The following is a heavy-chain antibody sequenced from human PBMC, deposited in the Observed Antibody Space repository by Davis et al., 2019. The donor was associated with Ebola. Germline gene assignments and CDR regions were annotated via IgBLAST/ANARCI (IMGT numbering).Heavy chain of an antibody. Sequence: GGSLRLSCAASGFTFSSYSMNWVRQAPGKGLEWVSSISSSSSYIYYADSVKGRFTISSDNAKNSLYLQMNSLRAEDTAVYYCARGPSIYAWDYWGQGTLVTVSS. D-gene: IGHD3-9*01. V-gene: IGHV3-21*01. CDR1: GFTFSSYS. J-gene: IGHJ4*02. CDR2: ISSSSSYI. CDR3: ARGPSIYAWDY.